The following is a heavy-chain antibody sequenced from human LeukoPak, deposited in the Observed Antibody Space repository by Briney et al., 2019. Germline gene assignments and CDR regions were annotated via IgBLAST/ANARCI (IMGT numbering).Heavy chain of an antibody. V-gene: IGHV1-2*02. Sequence: ASVKVSCKASVYTFTGYFMHWVRQAPGQGLEWMGWINPNSGGTNYAQKFQGRVTMTRDTSISTAYMELSRLRSDDTAVYYCARAGSSGWYSWFDPWGQGTLVTVSS. J-gene: IGHJ5*02. CDR3: ARAGSSGWYSWFDP. CDR2: INPNSGGT. D-gene: IGHD6-19*01. CDR1: VYTFTGYF.